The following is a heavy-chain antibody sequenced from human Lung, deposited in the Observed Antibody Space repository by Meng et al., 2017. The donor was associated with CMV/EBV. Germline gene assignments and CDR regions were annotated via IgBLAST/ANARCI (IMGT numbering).Heavy chain of an antibody. Sequence: SXXVSCKASRGRFGNYGISWARQAPGQGLEWMGGIIPFLGVASYAPKFKGRFTITTDKSTGTVYMDLSSLRSEDTAVYYCATDAVARGDYWGQGTRVTVSS. CDR3: ATDAVARGDY. D-gene: IGHD6-19*01. CDR2: IIPFLGVA. V-gene: IGHV1-69*10. CDR1: RGRFGNYG. J-gene: IGHJ4*02.